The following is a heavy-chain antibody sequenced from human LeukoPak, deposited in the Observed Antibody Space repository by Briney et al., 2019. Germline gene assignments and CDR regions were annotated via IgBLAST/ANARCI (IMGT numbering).Heavy chain of an antibody. CDR1: GFTFSSYA. CDR3: AKDLSVGAWLPGPGGWFDP. D-gene: IGHD3-9*01. Sequence: PGGSLRLSCAASGFTFSSYAMSWVRQAPGKGLEGVSAIRGSGGSTYYADSGKGRFTISRDNSKNTLYLQMNSLRAEHTAVYHCAKDLSVGAWLPGPGGWFDPWGQGTLVTVSS. J-gene: IGHJ5*02. V-gene: IGHV3-23*01. CDR2: IRGSGGST.